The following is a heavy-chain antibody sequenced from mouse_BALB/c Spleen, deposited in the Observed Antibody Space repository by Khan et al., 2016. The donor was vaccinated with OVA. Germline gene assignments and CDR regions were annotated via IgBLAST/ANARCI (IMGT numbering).Heavy chain of an antibody. Sequence: VELVESGGDLVKPGGSLKLSCAASGFTFSTYGMSWVRQAPDKRLEWVATVSTGGSYTYYPDSVKGRFTISRDNAKNPLYLQMSGLRSEDTAMFYCTRLAYYYDSEGFAYWGQGTLVTVSA. D-gene: IGHD1-1*01. CDR3: TRLAYYYDSEGFAY. CDR2: VSTGGSYT. V-gene: IGHV5-6*01. J-gene: IGHJ3*01. CDR1: GFTFSTYG.